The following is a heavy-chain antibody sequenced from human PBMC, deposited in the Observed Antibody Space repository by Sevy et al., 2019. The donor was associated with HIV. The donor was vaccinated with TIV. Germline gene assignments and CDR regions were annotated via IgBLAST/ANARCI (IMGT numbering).Heavy chain of an antibody. CDR1: GLTFSDYY. V-gene: IGHV3-11*01. CDR3: VGHRYSYTYSWSYHFDY. D-gene: IGHD5-18*01. J-gene: IGHJ4*02. Sequence: GGSLRLSCAASGLTFSDYYMSWIRQAPGKGLEWLSYISSSGTTLYSADSVKGRFAISRDNAKNSLYLQMNSLRAEDTAVYFCVGHRYSYTYSWSYHFDYWGQGALVTVSS. CDR2: ISSSGTTL.